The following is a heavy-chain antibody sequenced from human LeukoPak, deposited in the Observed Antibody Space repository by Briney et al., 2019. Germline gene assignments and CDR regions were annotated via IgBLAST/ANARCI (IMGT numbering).Heavy chain of an antibody. V-gene: IGHV4-59*12. CDR3: ARFLGYCSGGSCYDYFDY. J-gene: IGHJ4*02. CDR1: GGSISSYY. D-gene: IGHD2-15*01. Sequence: SETLSLTCTVSGGSISSYYWSWIRQPPGKGLEWIGYIYYSGSTNYNPSLKSRVTISVDTSKNQFSLKLSSVTAADTAVYYCARFLGYCSGGSCYDYFDYWGQGTLVSVSS. CDR2: IYYSGST.